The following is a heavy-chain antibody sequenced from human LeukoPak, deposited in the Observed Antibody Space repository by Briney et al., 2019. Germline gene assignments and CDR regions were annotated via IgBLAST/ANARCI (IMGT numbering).Heavy chain of an antibody. Sequence: PSETLSLTCTVSGGSIRSYYWSWIRQPPGKGLEWIGYIYYSGNTYYNPSLKSRVTISADTSKNQFSLKLNSVTAADTAVYYCARSSGYYFDYWGQGTLVTVSS. CDR2: IYYSGNT. D-gene: IGHD3-22*01. CDR3: ARSSGYYFDY. V-gene: IGHV4-59*06. J-gene: IGHJ4*02. CDR1: GGSIRSYY.